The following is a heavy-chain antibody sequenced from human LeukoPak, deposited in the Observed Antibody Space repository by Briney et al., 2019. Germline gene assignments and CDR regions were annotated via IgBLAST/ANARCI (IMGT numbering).Heavy chain of an antibody. D-gene: IGHD2-2*01. CDR2: MNPNSGNT. CDR1: GYTFTSYD. V-gene: IGHV1-8*03. J-gene: IGHJ4*02. CDR3: ARVPRYCSSTSCYPFDY. Sequence: GASVKVSCKASGYTFTSYDINWVRQATGQGLEWMGWMNPNSGNTGYAQKFQGRVTITRNTSISTAYTELSSLRSEDTAVYYCARVPRYCSSTSCYPFDYWGQGTLVTVSS.